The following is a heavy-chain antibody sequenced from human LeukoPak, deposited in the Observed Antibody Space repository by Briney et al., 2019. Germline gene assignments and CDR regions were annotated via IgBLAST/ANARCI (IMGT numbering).Heavy chain of an antibody. CDR1: GFTFSSYY. CDR3: AELGITMIGGV. Sequence: GGSLRLSCAASGFTFSSYYMNWVRQAPGKGLEWVANIKQDGSEKYYVDSVKGRFTISRDNAKNSLYLQMNSLRAEDTAVYYCAELGITMIGGVWGKGTTVTISS. D-gene: IGHD3-10*02. V-gene: IGHV3-7*01. CDR2: IKQDGSEK. J-gene: IGHJ6*04.